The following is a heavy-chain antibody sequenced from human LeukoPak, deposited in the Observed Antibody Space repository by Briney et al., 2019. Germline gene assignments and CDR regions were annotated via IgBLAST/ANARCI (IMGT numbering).Heavy chain of an antibody. D-gene: IGHD3-22*01. V-gene: IGHV3-23*01. CDR1: GFTFSTYA. CDR2: ISSSGGST. J-gene: IGHJ4*02. CDR3: AKEVDYYDSSGYYSTNFDY. Sequence: GGSLRLSCAASGFTFSTYAMSWVRQAPGKGLGWVSTISSSGGSTYYADSVKGRFTISRDNSKNALYLQMNSLRAEDTAVYYCAKEVDYYDSSGYYSTNFDYWGQGTLVTVSS.